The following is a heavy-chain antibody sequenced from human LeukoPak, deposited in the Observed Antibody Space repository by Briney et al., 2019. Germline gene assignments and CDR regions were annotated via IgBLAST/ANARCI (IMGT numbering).Heavy chain of an antibody. V-gene: IGHV1-69*05. J-gene: IGHJ5*02. CDR1: GGTFSSYA. CDR2: IIPIFGTA. D-gene: IGHD2-2*01. CDR3: ARGGGVVPAATINDWFDP. Sequence: SVKVSCKASGGTFSSYAISWVRQAPGQGLEWMGGIIPIFGTANYAQKFQGRVTITTDESTSTAYMELSSLRSEDTAVYYCARGGGVVPAATINDWFDPWGQGTRVTVSS.